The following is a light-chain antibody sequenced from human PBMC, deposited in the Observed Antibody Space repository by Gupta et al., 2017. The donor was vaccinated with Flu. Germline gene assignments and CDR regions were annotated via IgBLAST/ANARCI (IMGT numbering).Light chain of an antibody. J-gene: IGLJ1*01. V-gene: IGLV2-14*01. Sequence: QSALTQPASVSGSPGQSITISCPGTSSDVDGYYNVSWYQQHPGKAPKLMIYEVSNRPSGVSNRFSGSKSGNTASLTISGLQAEDEADYYCSSYTSSSTLYGFGTGTKVTVL. CDR2: EVS. CDR1: SSDVDGYYN. CDR3: SSYTSSSTLYG.